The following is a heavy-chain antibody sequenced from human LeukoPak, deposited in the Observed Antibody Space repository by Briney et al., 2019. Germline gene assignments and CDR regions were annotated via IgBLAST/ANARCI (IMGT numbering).Heavy chain of an antibody. CDR1: GFFVSRDY. CDR2: IYSGGSI. J-gene: IGHJ1*01. V-gene: IGHV3-53*01. D-gene: IGHD5-24*01. CDR3: ARALMESTGYKH. Sequence: PGGSLRLSCAASGFFVSRDYMNWVRQTPGKGLEWVSIIYSGGSIYYADSVKGRFTISRDDSKNTVFLQMNSLRAEDTAVYYCARALMESTGYKHWGQGTLVTVSS.